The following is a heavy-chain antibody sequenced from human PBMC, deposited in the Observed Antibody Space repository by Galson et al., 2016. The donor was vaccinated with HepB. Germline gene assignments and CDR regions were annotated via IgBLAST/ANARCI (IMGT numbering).Heavy chain of an antibody. J-gene: IGHJ5*02. Sequence: SETLSLTCTVSGGSISSSIYYWGWIRQPPGKGLEWIGSIYYSGNTHYNPSLKSRVTISVDTSKNQFSLKLSSVTAADTAVYYCARQSGHDFWRGSTQPNWFDPWGHGTLVTVTS. V-gene: IGHV4-39*01. CDR3: ARQSGHDFWRGSTQPNWFDP. CDR2: IYYSGNT. D-gene: IGHD3-3*01. CDR1: GGSISSSIYY.